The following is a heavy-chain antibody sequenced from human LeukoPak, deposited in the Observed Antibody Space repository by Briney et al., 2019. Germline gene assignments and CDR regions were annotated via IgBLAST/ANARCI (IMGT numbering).Heavy chain of an antibody. CDR1: GFTFSDYY. CDR2: ISSSSSYI. J-gene: IGHJ3*02. V-gene: IGHV3-11*06. Sequence: PGGSLRLSCAASGFTFSDYYMSWIRQAPGKGLEWVSSISSSSSYIYYADSVKGRFTISRDNAKNSLYLQMNSLRAEDTAVYYCARDRRITIFGVVQTDAFDIWGQGTMVTVSS. D-gene: IGHD3-3*01. CDR3: ARDRRITIFGVVQTDAFDI.